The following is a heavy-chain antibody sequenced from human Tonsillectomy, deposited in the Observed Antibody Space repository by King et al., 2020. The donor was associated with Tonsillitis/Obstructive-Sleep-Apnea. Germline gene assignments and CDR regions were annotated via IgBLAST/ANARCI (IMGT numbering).Heavy chain of an antibody. CDR3: AREIDGDFGFAY. J-gene: IGHJ4*02. CDR2: ISYDASNK. CDR1: GFTFSSYA. D-gene: IGHD4-17*01. V-gene: IGHV3-30*01. Sequence: VQLVESGGGVVQPGRSLRLSCAASGFTFSSYAMHWVRQAPGKGLEWVAIISYDASNKYYADSVKGRFTISRDNSKNTLYLQMNSLRAEDTALYYCAREIDGDFGFAYWGQGTLVTVSA.